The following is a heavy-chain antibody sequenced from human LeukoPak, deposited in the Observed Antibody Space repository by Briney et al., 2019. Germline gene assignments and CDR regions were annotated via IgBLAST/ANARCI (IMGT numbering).Heavy chain of an antibody. V-gene: IGHV1-18*01. CDR1: GYTFTIYG. Sequence: EASVKVSCKASGYTFTIYGISWVRQAPGQGLEWMGWISAYNGNTNYAQKLQDRVTMTTDTSTSTAYMELRSLRSDDTAVYYCARGRSGELTWAFTLDSWGQGTLVTVSS. D-gene: IGHD3-10*01. CDR2: ISAYNGNT. J-gene: IGHJ4*02. CDR3: ARGRSGELTWAFTLDS.